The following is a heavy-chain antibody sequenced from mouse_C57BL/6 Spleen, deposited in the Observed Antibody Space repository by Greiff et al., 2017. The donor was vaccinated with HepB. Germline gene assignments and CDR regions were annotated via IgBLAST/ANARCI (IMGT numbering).Heavy chain of an antibody. Sequence: QVQLQQSGPELVKPGASVKLSCKASGYTFTSYDINWVKQRPGQGLEWIGWIYPRDGSTKYNEKFKGKATLTVDTSSSTAYMELHSLTSEDSAVYFCASAYYYGSSPYYFDYWGQGTTLTVSS. CDR1: GYTFTSYD. CDR2: IYPRDGST. J-gene: IGHJ2*01. V-gene: IGHV1-85*01. CDR3: ASAYYYGSSPYYFDY. D-gene: IGHD1-1*01.